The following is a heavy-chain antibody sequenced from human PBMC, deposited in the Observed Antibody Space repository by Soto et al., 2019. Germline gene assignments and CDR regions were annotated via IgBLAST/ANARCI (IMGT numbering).Heavy chain of an antibody. V-gene: IGHV3-23*01. J-gene: IGHJ4*02. CDR1: GFTFSSFA. D-gene: IGHD1-1*01. Sequence: GGSLRLSCAASGFTFSSFAMYWVRQAPGKGLEWVSSVSRDAVHTIYADSVKGRFTISRDNSKNTVYLQMNSLRADDTAIYYCAKKKGDNRPNYFDYWGRGTLVTVSS. CDR3: AKKKGDNRPNYFDY. CDR2: VSRDAVHT.